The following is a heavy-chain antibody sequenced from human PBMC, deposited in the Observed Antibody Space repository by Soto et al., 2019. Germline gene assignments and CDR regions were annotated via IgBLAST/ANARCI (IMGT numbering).Heavy chain of an antibody. Sequence: ASVKVSCKASGYSFTDYHIHWVRQAPGQGLAWLGRINPKSGGTSTAQKVQGWVTMTTDTSISTASMELTRLTSDDTAIYYCARGDSTDCSNGVCSFFYNHDMDVWGQGTTVTVSS. CDR1: GYSFTDYH. CDR2: INPKSGGT. CDR3: ARGDSTDCSNGVCSFFYNHDMDV. J-gene: IGHJ6*02. D-gene: IGHD2-8*01. V-gene: IGHV1-2*04.